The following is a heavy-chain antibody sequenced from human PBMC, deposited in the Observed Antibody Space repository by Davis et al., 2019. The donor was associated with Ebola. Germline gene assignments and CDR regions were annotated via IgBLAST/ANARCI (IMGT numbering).Heavy chain of an antibody. CDR1: GFTFSSYD. CDR2: IGTAGDT. V-gene: IGHV3-13*01. Sequence: PGGSLRLSCAASGFTFSSYDMHWVRQATGKGLEWVSAIGTAGDTYYPGSVKGRFTISRENAKNSLYLQMNSLRAEDTAVYYCARSMTTVTAYYYYYGMDVWGQGTTVTVSS. J-gene: IGHJ6*02. CDR3: ARSMTTVTAYYYYYGMDV. D-gene: IGHD4-17*01.